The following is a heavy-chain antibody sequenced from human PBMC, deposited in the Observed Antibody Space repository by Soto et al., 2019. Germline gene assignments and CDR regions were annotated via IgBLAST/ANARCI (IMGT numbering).Heavy chain of an antibody. CDR3: ARLGECSSTSCD. CDR2: ISYDGSNK. D-gene: IGHD2-2*01. V-gene: IGHV3-30-3*01. J-gene: IGHJ4*02. Sequence: QVQLVESGGGVVQPGRSLRLSCAASGFTFSSYAMHWVRQAPGKGLEWVAVISYDGSNKYYADSVKGRFTISRDNSKNTLYLQMNSLRAEDTAVYYCARLGECSSTSCDWGQGTLVTVSS. CDR1: GFTFSSYA.